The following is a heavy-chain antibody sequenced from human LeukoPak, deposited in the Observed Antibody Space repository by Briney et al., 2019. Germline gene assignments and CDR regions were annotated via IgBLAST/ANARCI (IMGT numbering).Heavy chain of an antibody. CDR3: ARGGGLNYHGSGSLSTRHYSAMDV. CDR1: GFTFSNAW. Sequence: NPGGSLRFSCAASGFTFSNAWMSWVRQAPGKGLEWVGRIKSKTDGGTTDYAAPVKGRFTISRDNAKNSLYLQMDSLRAEDTAVYYCARGGGLNYHGSGSLSTRHYSAMDVWGQGTTVTVSS. V-gene: IGHV3-15*01. CDR2: IKSKTDGGTT. J-gene: IGHJ6*02. D-gene: IGHD3-10*01.